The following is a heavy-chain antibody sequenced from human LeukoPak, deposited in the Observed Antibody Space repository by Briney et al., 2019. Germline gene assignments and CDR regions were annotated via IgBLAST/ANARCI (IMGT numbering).Heavy chain of an antibody. D-gene: IGHD6-13*01. Sequence: GGSLRLSCAASGFTFSTYGMSWVRQAPGKGLEWVSAISGSGGGTYFADSVKGRFNISRDNYKNTLYLEMNSLRAEDTAIYYWAKHRSSRHYFDYWGQGTLVTVSS. CDR2: ISGSGGGT. CDR1: GFTFSTYG. V-gene: IGHV3-23*01. CDR3: AKHRSSRHYFDY. J-gene: IGHJ4*02.